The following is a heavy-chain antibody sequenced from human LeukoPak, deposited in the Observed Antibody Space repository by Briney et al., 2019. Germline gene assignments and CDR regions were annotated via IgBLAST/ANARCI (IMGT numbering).Heavy chain of an antibody. CDR1: GYTFTSYD. CDR3: ARGQLVSIFGVVILRKSRYYYYMDV. Sequence: ASVKVSCKASGYTFTSYDINWVRQAPGQGLEWMGWMNPNSGNTGYAQKFQGRVTMTRNTSISTAYMELSSLRSEDTAVYYCARGQLVSIFGVVILRKSRYYYYMDVWGKGTTVTVSS. D-gene: IGHD3-3*01. V-gene: IGHV1-8*01. CDR2: MNPNSGNT. J-gene: IGHJ6*03.